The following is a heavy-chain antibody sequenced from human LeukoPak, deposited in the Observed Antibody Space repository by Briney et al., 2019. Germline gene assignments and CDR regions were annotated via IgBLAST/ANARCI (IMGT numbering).Heavy chain of an antibody. D-gene: IGHD5-12*01. CDR3: ARGSLHSAYGFDY. CDR2: ISSSINTI. V-gene: IGHV3-48*04. Sequence: PGGSLRLSCAASGFTFSSYSMNWVRQAPGKGLEWVSYISSSINTIYYAGSVKGRFTIARDNAKNSVYLQMNSLRAEDTAVYYCARGSLHSAYGFDYWGQGTLVTVSS. J-gene: IGHJ4*02. CDR1: GFTFSSYS.